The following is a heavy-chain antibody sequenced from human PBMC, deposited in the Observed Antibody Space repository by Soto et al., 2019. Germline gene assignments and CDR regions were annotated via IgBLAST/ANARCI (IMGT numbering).Heavy chain of an antibody. D-gene: IGHD3-22*01. V-gene: IGHV3-48*01. CDR2: ISSSSSTI. J-gene: IGHJ4*02. CDR1: GFTFSSYS. Sequence: EVQLVESGGGLVQPGGSLRLSCAASGFTFSSYSMNCVRQAPGKGLEWVSYISSSSSTIYYADSVKGRFTISRDNAKNSLYLQRNSRRAEDTAVYYCARGAYYYDSSGLSYWGQGTLVTVSS. CDR3: ARGAYYYDSSGLSY.